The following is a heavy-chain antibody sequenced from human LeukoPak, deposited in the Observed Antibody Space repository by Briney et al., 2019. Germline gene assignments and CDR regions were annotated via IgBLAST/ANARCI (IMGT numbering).Heavy chain of an antibody. J-gene: IGHJ4*02. Sequence: GESLKISCKTSGYTFTSYWIAWVRQMPGKGLEWMGIIYPGDSDIRYSPSFQGQVTMSADKSISTAYLQWSSLEASDSAMYYCARAGAVSAGATGFDYWGQGTLVTVSS. CDR1: GYTFTSYW. CDR2: IYPGDSDI. CDR3: ARAGAVSAGATGFDY. D-gene: IGHD6-13*01. V-gene: IGHV5-51*01.